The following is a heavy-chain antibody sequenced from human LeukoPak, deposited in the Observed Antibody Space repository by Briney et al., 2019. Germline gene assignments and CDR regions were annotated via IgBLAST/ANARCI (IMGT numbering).Heavy chain of an antibody. CDR3: ARGDSYSGSYSDY. CDR2: ISSNGGST. V-gene: IGHV3-64*01. Sequence: GGSLRLSCAASGSTFSSYAMHWVRQAPGKGLEYVSAISSNGGSTYYANSVKGRFTISRDNSKNTLYLQMGSLRAEDMAVYYCARGDSYSGSYSDYWGQGTLVTVSS. CDR1: GSTFSSYA. J-gene: IGHJ4*02. D-gene: IGHD1-26*01.